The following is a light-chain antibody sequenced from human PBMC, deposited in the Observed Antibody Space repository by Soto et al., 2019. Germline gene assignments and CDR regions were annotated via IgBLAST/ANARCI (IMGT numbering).Light chain of an antibody. V-gene: IGKV1-5*01. CDR2: DAS. Sequence: DIQMTQSPSTLSASVGDRVTITCRASQSISSWLAWYQQKPGKAPKLLIYDASSLESGVPSRFSGSGSGTEFTLTISSLQPDDFATYYGQQYNTFGQGTKVDIK. CDR1: QSISSW. CDR3: QQYNT. J-gene: IGKJ1*01.